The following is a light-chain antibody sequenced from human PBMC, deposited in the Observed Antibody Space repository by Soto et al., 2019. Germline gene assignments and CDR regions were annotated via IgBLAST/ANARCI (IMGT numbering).Light chain of an antibody. CDR1: SIDVGGTNH. CDR3: SSYTSSSTSWV. Sequence: QSVLTQPASVSGSPGQSITISCSGTSIDVGGTNHVSWYLQHPGEAPKLIMYDVSNRPSGVSDRFFGSKADNTATLTVSGLQAEDEADYYCSSYTSSSTSWVFGGGTKVTVL. V-gene: IGLV2-14*03. CDR2: DVS. J-gene: IGLJ3*02.